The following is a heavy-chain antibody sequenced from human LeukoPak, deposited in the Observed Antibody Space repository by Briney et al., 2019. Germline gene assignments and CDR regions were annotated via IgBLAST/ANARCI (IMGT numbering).Heavy chain of an antibody. J-gene: IGHJ6*03. CDR3: ARVRSSRPYYYYYMDV. CDR2: MNPNSGNT. D-gene: IGHD6-6*01. V-gene: IGHV1-8*03. CDR1: GYTFTSYD. Sequence: ASVKVSCKASGYTFTSYDINWVRQATGQGLEWMGWMNPNSGNTGYAQKFQGRVTITRNTSISTAYMELSSLRSEDTAVYYCARVRSSRPYYYYYMDVWGKGTTVTVS.